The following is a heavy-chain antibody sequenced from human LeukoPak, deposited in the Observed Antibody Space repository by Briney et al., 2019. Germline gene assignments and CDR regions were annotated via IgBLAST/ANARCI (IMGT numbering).Heavy chain of an antibody. CDR3: ARGERGVDY. CDR1: GYSISSGYY. D-gene: IGHD2-8*01. V-gene: IGHV4-38-2*02. CDR2: IYHSGST. Sequence: PSETLSLTCTVSGYSISSGYYWGWIRQPPGKGLEWIGSIYHSGSTYYNPSLKSRVTISVDTSKNQFSLKLSSVTAADTAVYYCARGERGVDYWGQGTLVTVSS. J-gene: IGHJ4*02.